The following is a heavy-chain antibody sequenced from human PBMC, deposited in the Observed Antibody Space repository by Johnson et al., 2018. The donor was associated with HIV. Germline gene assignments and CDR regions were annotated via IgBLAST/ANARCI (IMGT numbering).Heavy chain of an antibody. V-gene: IGHV3-15*01. CDR3: AGDWVGANAFDI. CDR2: IKSKTDGGTT. J-gene: IGHJ3*02. CDR1: GFTFSNAW. D-gene: IGHD1-26*01. Sequence: VQLVESGGGLVQPGGSLRLSCAASGFTFSNAWMSWVRQAPGKGLEWVGRIKSKTDGGTTDYAAPVKGRFTISRDDSKNTLYLQMNSLRAEDTAVYYCAGDWVGANAFDIWGQGTMVTVSS.